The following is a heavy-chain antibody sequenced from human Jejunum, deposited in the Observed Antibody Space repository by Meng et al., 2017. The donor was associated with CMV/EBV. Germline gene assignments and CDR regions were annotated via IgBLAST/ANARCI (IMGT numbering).Heavy chain of an antibody. CDR2: FYSSDTY. CDR1: GGSINNYY. CDR3: ARGPGASTREGFDH. D-gene: IGHD1-26*01. J-gene: IGHJ4*02. V-gene: IGHV4-4*07. Sequence: QVQLQESGPGLGKPSETLSLTCTVSGGSINNYYWSWIRQSAGKGLEWIGRFYSSDTYNYHPSLNSRVTMSLDTSKKQFSLILSSVTAADTARYYCARGPGASTREGFDHWGLGTLVTVSS.